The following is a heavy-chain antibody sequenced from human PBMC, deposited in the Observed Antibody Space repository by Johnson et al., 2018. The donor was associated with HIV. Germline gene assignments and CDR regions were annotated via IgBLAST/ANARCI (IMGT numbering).Heavy chain of an antibody. CDR2: ISFDGNDK. V-gene: IGHV3-30*04. D-gene: IGHD5-18*01. CDR1: GFTFSIYA. CDR3: AKDLQLWAPSSAFDI. J-gene: IGHJ3*02. Sequence: VQLVESGGGVVQPGRSLRLSCAASGFTFSIYAMHWVRQAPGKGLEWVSLISFDGNDKYYADSVKGRFTISRDNSKNTLYLQMNSLRAEDTAVYYCAKDLQLWAPSSAFDIWGQGTMVTVSS.